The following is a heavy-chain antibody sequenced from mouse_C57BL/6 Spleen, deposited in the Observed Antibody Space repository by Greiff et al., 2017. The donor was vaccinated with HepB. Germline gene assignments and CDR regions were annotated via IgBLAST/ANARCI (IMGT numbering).Heavy chain of an antibody. CDR2: IDPSDSYT. V-gene: IGHV1-50*01. J-gene: IGHJ4*01. CDR3: ARVDSKGPMDY. D-gene: IGHD2-5*01. CDR1: GYTLTSYW. Sequence: QVQLQQPGAELVKPGASVKLSCKASGYTLTSYWMQWVKQRPGQGLEWIGEIDPSDSYTNYNQKFKGKATLTVDTSSSTAYMQLSSLTSEDSAGYYCARVDSKGPMDYWGQGTSVTVAS.